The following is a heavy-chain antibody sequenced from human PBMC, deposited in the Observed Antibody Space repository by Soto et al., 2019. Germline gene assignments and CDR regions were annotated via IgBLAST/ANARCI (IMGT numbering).Heavy chain of an antibody. Sequence: ASVKVSCKASGYTFTSYAISWVRQAPGQGLEWMGWLRTYDGHTDYAQNLQGRVTMTTDTSTNTAYMELRSLRSDDTAVYYCARDRLHTSSSITFDYWGQGALVTVSS. J-gene: IGHJ4*02. CDR3: ARDRLHTSSSITFDY. V-gene: IGHV1-18*01. CDR2: LRTYDGHT. D-gene: IGHD6-6*01. CDR1: GYTFTSYA.